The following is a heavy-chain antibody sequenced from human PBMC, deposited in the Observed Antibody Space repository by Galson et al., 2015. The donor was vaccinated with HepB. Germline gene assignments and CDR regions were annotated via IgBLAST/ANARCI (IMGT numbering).Heavy chain of an antibody. V-gene: IGHV3-7*01. D-gene: IGHD1-26*01. Sequence: SLRLSCAASGFTFTTYWMTWVRQAPGKGLEWVASINPDGSEQCYVDSVKGRFSISRDNAHNSVYLQMNSLRAEDTAVYYCARAIGWGRFDPWGQGTLVTVSS. J-gene: IGHJ5*02. CDR1: GFTFTTYW. CDR2: INPDGSEQ. CDR3: ARAIGWGRFDP.